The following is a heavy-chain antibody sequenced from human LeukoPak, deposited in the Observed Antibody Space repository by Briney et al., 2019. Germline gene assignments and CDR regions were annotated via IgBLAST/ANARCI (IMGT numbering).Heavy chain of an antibody. CDR1: GFSFSNYW. CDR2: IKEDGSDR. Sequence: TGGSLRLSCAASGFSFSNYWMTWVRQAPGKGLERVANIKEDGSDRYYGGSVRGRFIISRDNAKNSLYLQMDSLRAEDTALYYCAREVPGAMNAFDIWGQGTMVTVSS. V-gene: IGHV3-7*01. J-gene: IGHJ3*02. CDR3: AREVPGAMNAFDI. D-gene: IGHD2-2*01.